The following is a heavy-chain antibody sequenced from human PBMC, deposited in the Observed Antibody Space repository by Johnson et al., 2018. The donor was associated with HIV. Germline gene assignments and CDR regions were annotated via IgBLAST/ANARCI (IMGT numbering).Heavy chain of an antibody. CDR3: ARHYSSGWSHDAFDI. CDR1: GFTFSSYD. Sequence: VQLVESGGDLVQPGGSLRLSCAASGFTFSSYDMHWVRQVRGKGLEWVSGIGTIDDTYYSDYVKGRFTISRDNDKNSLYLQMNSLRAEDTAVYYCARHYSSGWSHDAFDIWGQGTVVTVSS. D-gene: IGHD6-19*01. J-gene: IGHJ3*02. CDR2: IGTIDDT. V-gene: IGHV3-13*01.